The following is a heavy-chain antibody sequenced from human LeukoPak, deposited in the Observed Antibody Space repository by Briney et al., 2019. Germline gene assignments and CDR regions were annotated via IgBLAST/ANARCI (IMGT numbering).Heavy chain of an antibody. CDR3: ARVTLYGESALDY. D-gene: IGHD4-17*01. V-gene: IGHV3-11*06. CDR2: ISGSSSYT. Sequence: GGSLRLSCAASGFTFSDYYMSWVRQAPGKGLEWVSYISGSSSYTIYADSVKGRFTISRDNAKNSLYLQMNSLRAEDTAVYYCARVTLYGESALDYWGQGVLVTVSS. CDR1: GFTFSDYY. J-gene: IGHJ4*02.